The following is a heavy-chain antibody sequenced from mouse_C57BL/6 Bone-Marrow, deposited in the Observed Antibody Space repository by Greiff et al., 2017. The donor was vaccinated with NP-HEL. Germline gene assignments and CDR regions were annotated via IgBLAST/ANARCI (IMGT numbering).Heavy chain of an antibody. D-gene: IGHD1-1*01. CDR2: IYPRSGNT. V-gene: IGHV1-81*01. CDR1: GYTFTSYG. J-gene: IGHJ4*01. CDR3: ARSYYYGSSHYYAMDY. Sequence: QVQLKESGAELARPGASVKLSCKASGYTFTSYGISWVKQRTGQGLEWIGEIYPRSGNTYYNEKFKGKATLTADTSSSTAYMELRSLTSEDSAVYFCARSYYYGSSHYYAMDYWGQGTSVTVSS.